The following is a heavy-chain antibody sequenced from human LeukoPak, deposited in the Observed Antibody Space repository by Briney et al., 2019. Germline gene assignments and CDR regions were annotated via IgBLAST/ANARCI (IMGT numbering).Heavy chain of an antibody. D-gene: IGHD2-21*02. CDR2: IYYSGTT. CDR3: ATWAGTKYSGDWHPPLDY. Sequence: PSETLSLTCTVSGGSISSYYWTWIRQPPGKGLEWIGYIYYSGTTNYNPSLKSRVSISVDTSKNHFSLKLRSVTAADTAVYYCATWAGTKYSGDWHPPLDYWGQGTLVTVSS. CDR1: GGSISSYY. J-gene: IGHJ4*02. V-gene: IGHV4-59*08.